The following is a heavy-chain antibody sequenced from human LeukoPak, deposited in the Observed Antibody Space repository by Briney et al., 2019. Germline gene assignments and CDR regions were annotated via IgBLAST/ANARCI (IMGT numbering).Heavy chain of an antibody. Sequence: GGSLRLSCAASGFTFSSYGMHWVRQAPGKGLEWVAVIWYDGSNQYYADSVKGRFTISRDNSKNTLYLQMNSLRAEDTAVYYCARDQSYYGSGIDYWGQGTLVTVSS. D-gene: IGHD3-10*01. CDR2: IWYDGSNQ. J-gene: IGHJ4*02. V-gene: IGHV3-33*01. CDR1: GFTFSSYG. CDR3: ARDQSYYGSGIDY.